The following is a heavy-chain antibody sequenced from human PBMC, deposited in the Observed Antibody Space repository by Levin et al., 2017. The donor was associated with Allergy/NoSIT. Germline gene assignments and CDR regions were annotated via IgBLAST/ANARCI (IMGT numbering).Heavy chain of an antibody. CDR1: GASLSGFS. Sequence: PSETLSLTCAVSGASLSGFSWSWLRQPPGKALQWLGYIYYSGSTHYNSSLESRVTISVDRSAGQFSLNLRSLTAADTAVYFCARGPFDSSKQVGAEFDYWGQGTPVTVSS. J-gene: IGHJ4*02. CDR2: IYYSGST. V-gene: IGHV4-59*08. CDR3: ARGPFDSSKQVGAEFDY. D-gene: IGHD3-9*01.